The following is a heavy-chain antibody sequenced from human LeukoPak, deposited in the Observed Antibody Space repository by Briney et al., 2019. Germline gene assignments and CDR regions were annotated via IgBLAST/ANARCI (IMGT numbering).Heavy chain of an antibody. V-gene: IGHV1-46*01. J-gene: IGHJ2*01. CDR1: GYTFTSYY. CDR2: INPSGGST. CDR3: AGDQLGCSSTSCYGGSSWYFDL. D-gene: IGHD2-2*01. Sequence: AASVKVSCKASGYTFTSYYMHWVRQAPGQGLEWMGIINPSGGSTSYAQKFQGRVTMTRDTSTSTVYMELSSLRSEDTAVYYCAGDQLGCSSTSCYGGSSWYFDLWGRGTLVTVSS.